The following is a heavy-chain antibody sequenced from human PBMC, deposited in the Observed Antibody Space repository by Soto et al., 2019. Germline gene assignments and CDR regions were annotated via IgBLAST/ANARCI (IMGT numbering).Heavy chain of an antibody. Sequence: EVQLVESGGGLIQPGGSLRLSCAASGFTVSSNYMSWFRQAPGKGLEWVSVIYSGGSTYYADSVKGRFTISRDNSKNTVYIQMNSLRAEDTAVYYCASYSNVDYWGQGTLVTVSS. CDR3: ASYSNVDY. J-gene: IGHJ4*02. V-gene: IGHV3-53*01. D-gene: IGHD2-15*01. CDR2: IYSGGST. CDR1: GFTVSSNY.